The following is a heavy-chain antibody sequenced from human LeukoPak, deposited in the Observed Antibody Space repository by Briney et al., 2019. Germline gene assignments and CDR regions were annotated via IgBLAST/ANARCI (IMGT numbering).Heavy chain of an antibody. Sequence: GGSLRLSRAASGFTFSSYAMSWVRQAPGKGLEWVSVIYSGGSTYYADSVKGRFTISRDNSKNTLYLQMNSLRAEDTAVYYCASSENDYWGQGTLVTVPS. J-gene: IGHJ4*02. CDR2: IYSGGST. V-gene: IGHV3-66*01. CDR1: GFTFSSYA. D-gene: IGHD3-10*01. CDR3: ASSENDY.